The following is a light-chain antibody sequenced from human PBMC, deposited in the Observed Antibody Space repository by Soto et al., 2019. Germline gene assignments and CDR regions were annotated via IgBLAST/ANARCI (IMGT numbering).Light chain of an antibody. CDR1: QSVGNS. CDR3: QQYNDWPPIT. J-gene: IGKJ5*01. V-gene: IGKV3-15*01. CDR2: GAS. Sequence: VVMTQSPGTLSVSPGEGVTLSCRASQSVGNSLAWYQQKPGQAPRLLIFGASTRVTGIPARFSGSGSGTEFTLTISSLQSEDVAFYYCQQYNDWPPITFGQGTRLEIK.